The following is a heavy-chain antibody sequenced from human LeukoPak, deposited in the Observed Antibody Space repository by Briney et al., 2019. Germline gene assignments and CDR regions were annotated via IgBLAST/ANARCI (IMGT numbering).Heavy chain of an antibody. J-gene: IGHJ3*02. CDR3: ARVGDWNDYDI. D-gene: IGHD1-1*01. CDR2: INPNSGGT. V-gene: IGHV1-2*02. Sequence: GASVRVSYKASGYTFTVYYMHWVRQAPGQGLEWMGWINPNSGGTNYAQKLQGRVTMTTDTSTSTAYMELRSLRSDDTAVYYCARVGDWNDYDIWGQGTMVTVSS. CDR1: GYTFTVYY.